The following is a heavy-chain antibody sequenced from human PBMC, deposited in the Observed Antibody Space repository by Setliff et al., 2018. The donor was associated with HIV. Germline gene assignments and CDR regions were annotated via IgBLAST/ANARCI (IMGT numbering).Heavy chain of an antibody. CDR1: GGSFSGYY. CDR2: INHSGST. D-gene: IGHD3-10*01. V-gene: IGHV4-34*01. J-gene: IGHJ2*01. Sequence: SETLSLTCAVYGGSFSGYYWSWIRQPPGKGLEWIGEINHSGSTNYNPSLKSRVTISVDTSKNQFSLKLSSVTAADTAVYYCARGDHYYDSGSFYSDWYFDLWGRGTLVTVSS. CDR3: ARGDHYYDSGSFYSDWYFDL.